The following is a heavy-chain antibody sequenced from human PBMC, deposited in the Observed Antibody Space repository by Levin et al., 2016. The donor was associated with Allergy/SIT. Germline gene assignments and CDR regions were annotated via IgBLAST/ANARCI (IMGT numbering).Heavy chain of an antibody. CDR3: VRDPDALDF. CDR2: INSRGTTI. Sequence: ETLSLTCAASGFTFSKYSMNWVRQAPGKGLEWVSYINSRGTTIYYADSVKGRFTVSRDNARNSLRLEMNSLRDDDTAVYFCVRDPDALDFWGQGTLVIVSS. J-gene: IGHJ4*02. D-gene: IGHD1-14*01. CDR1: GFTFSKYS. V-gene: IGHV3-48*02.